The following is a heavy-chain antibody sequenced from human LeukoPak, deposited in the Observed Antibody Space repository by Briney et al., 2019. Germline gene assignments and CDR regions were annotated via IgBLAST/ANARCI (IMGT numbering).Heavy chain of an antibody. CDR1: GHTFTSYD. Sequence: ASVKVSCKASGHTFTSYDINWVRQATGQGLEWMGWMNPNSGNTGYAQKFQGRVTITRNTSISTAYMELSSLRSEDTAVYYCARGRGTSGAIFDYWGQETLVTVSS. V-gene: IGHV1-8*03. CDR3: ARGRGTSGAIFDY. D-gene: IGHD2-2*01. CDR2: MNPNSGNT. J-gene: IGHJ4*02.